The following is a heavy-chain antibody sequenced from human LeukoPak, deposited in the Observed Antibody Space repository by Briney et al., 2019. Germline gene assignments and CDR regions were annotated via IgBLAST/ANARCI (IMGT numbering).Heavy chain of an antibody. J-gene: IGHJ4*02. Sequence: GGSLRLSCAASGFTSSSYGMHWVRQAPGKGLEWVAVIWYDGSNKYYADSVKGRFTISRDNAKNSLYLQINSLRAEDTAVYYCARVYRVPDYWGQGTLVTVSS. CDR2: IWYDGSNK. V-gene: IGHV3-33*01. D-gene: IGHD1-26*01. CDR1: GFTSSSYG. CDR3: ARVYRVPDY.